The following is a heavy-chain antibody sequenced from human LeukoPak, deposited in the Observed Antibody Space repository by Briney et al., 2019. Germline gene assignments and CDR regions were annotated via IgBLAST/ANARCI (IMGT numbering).Heavy chain of an antibody. CDR1: GYTFISYG. J-gene: IGHJ6*02. CDR3: AREDVDTAMFPYYYYGMDV. Sequence: ASVKVSCKASGYTFISYGISWVRQAPGQGLEWMGWISAYNGNTNYAQKLQGRVTMTTDTSTSTAYMELRSLRSDDTAVYYCAREDVDTAMFPYYYYGMDVWGQGTTVTVSS. D-gene: IGHD5-18*01. V-gene: IGHV1-18*01. CDR2: ISAYNGNT.